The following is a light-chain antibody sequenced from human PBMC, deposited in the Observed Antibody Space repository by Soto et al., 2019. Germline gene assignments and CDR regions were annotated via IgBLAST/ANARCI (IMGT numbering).Light chain of an antibody. CDR1: SSDVGGYNL. V-gene: IGLV2-8*01. J-gene: IGLJ2*01. CDR2: EVN. Sequence: QSVLTQPPSASGSPGQSVTISCTGTSSDVGGYNLVSWYQQHPGKAPKLMIYEVNQRPSGVPDRFSGSKSGNTASLTVSGLQAEDEGDYYCSSYAGGNNVVFGGGTKVTVL. CDR3: SSYAGGNNVV.